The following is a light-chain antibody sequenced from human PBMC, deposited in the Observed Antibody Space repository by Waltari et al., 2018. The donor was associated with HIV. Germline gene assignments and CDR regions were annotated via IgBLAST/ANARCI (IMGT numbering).Light chain of an antibody. Sequence: EVVLTQSPTTLSLSQGEGATLYCRARPDTGTSLSWYPQKPGQAPRLLIYDASTRASGIPARFSGSGSGTDFTLTISSLEPEDVAVYYCQQRSNWPPVTFGQGTRLEI. V-gene: IGKV3-11*01. CDR2: DAS. CDR1: PDTGTS. CDR3: QQRSNWPPVT. J-gene: IGKJ5*01.